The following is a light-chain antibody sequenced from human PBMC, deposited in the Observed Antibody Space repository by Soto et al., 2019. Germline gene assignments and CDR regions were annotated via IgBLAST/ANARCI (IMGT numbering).Light chain of an antibody. V-gene: IGKV3D-20*01. CDR2: ETS. CDR1: QSVSSSY. Sequence: IVLTQSPATLSLSPGETATLSCGASQSVSSSYVAWYQHKPGLAPRLLIHETSSRAIGIPDRLSGSKSGTNFTLTIRRLEPEDVGMYYCQQYGSSPITFGQGTRLDMK. CDR3: QQYGSSPIT. J-gene: IGKJ5*01.